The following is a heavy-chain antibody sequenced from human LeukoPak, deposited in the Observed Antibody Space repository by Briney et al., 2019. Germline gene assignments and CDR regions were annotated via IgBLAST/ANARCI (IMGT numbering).Heavy chain of an antibody. D-gene: IGHD6-13*01. CDR1: GFTFSSYW. CDR2: IKQDGSEK. J-gene: IGHJ4*02. CDR3: ARDRAISWYFDY. V-gene: IGHV3-7*01. Sequence: GGYLRLSCAASGFTFSSYWMSWVHQAPGKGLEWVANIKQDGSEKYYVDSVKGRFTISRDNAKNSLYLQMNTLRAEDTAVYYCARDRAISWYFDYWGQGTLVTVSS.